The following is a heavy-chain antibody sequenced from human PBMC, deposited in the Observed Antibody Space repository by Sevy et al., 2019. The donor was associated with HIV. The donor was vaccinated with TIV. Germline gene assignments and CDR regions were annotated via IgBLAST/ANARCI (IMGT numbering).Heavy chain of an antibody. CDR1: GFSFSSYS. D-gene: IGHD7-27*01. CDR3: ARDDHWAFDY. V-gene: IGHV3-48*01. Sequence: GGSLRLSFVTSGFSFSSYSMNWVRQAPGKGLEWVSYISSSSGTIRYADSVKGRLTISRDNAKNSLFLQMNSLRAEDTAVYYCARDDHWAFDYWGQGALVTVSS. J-gene: IGHJ4*02. CDR2: ISSSSGTI.